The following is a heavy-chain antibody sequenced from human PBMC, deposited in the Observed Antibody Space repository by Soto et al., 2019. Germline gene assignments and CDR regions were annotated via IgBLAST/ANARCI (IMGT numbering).Heavy chain of an antibody. V-gene: IGHV1-69*06. CDR2: IIPIFGTA. D-gene: IGHD3-3*01. CDR3: ARETAYDFWSGYYPLDY. J-gene: IGHJ4*02. CDR1: GGTFSSYA. Sequence: GASVKVSCKASGGTFSSYAISWVRQAPGQGLEWMGGIIPIFGTANYAQKFQGRVTITADKSTSTAYMELSSLRSEDTAVYYCARETAYDFWSGYYPLDYWGQGTLVTVSS.